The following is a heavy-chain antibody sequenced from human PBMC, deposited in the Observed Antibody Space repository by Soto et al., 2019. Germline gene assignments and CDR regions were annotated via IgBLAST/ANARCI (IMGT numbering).Heavy chain of an antibody. CDR3: ARDLGSYSSGWYHENAFDI. J-gene: IGHJ3*02. CDR2: IYYSGST. D-gene: IGHD6-19*01. V-gene: IGHV4-59*01. Sequence: PEETLSLTCTVSGGSISSYYWSWIRQPPGKGLEWIGYIYYSGSTNYNPSLKSRVTISVDTSKNQFSLKLSSVTAADTAVYYCARDLGSYSSGWYHENAFDIWGQGTMVTVSS. CDR1: GGSISSYY.